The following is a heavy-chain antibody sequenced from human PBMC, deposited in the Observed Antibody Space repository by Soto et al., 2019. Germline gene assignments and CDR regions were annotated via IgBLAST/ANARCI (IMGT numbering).Heavy chain of an antibody. CDR3: ARFLGWVRFLEGMDGMAV. D-gene: IGHD3-3*01. CDR2: IYYSGST. Sequence: QVQLQESGPGLVKPSQTLSLTCTVSGGSISSGGYYWSWIRQHPGKGLEWIGYIYYSGSTYYNPSLHSRVTISVATSKSQFSLKLSSVTAADTAVYYCARFLGWVRFLEGMDGMAVCGQGPTVTVSS. CDR1: GGSISSGGYY. V-gene: IGHV4-31*03. J-gene: IGHJ6*02.